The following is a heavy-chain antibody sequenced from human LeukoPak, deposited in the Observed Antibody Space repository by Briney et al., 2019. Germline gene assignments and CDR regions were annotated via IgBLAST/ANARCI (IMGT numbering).Heavy chain of an antibody. J-gene: IGHJ4*02. CDR2: IGSGGTTI. CDR3: ARVRSGYSHENYFDY. Sequence: PGGSLRLSCAASGFTFSDYYMSWIRQAPGKGLEWVSYIGSGGTTIYYADSVKGRFTISRDNAKDSLYLQMNSLRAEDTAVYYCARVRSGYSHENYFDYWGQGTLVTVSS. CDR1: GFTFSDYY. D-gene: IGHD5-18*01. V-gene: IGHV3-11*04.